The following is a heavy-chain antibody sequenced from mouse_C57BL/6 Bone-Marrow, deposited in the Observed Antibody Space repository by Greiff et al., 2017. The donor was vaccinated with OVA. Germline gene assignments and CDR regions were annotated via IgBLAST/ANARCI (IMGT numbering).Heavy chain of an antibody. CDR3: AREGITPYYFDY. CDR1: GYTFTDYY. Sequence: VQLQQSGAELVRPGASVKLSCKASGYTFTDYYINWVKQRPGQGLEWIARIYPGSGNTYYNEKFKGKATLTAEKSSSTAYMQLSSLTSEDSAVYFCAREGITPYYFDYWGQGTTLTVSS. CDR2: IYPGSGNT. D-gene: IGHD2-4*01. J-gene: IGHJ2*01. V-gene: IGHV1-76*01.